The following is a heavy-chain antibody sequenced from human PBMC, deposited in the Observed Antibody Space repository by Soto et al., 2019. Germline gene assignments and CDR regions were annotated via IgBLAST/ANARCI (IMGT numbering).Heavy chain of an antibody. CDR1: GFSLSTSGVG. CDR3: AHSPSLTIFGVVINYYFDY. Sequence: QITLKESGPTLVKPTQTLTLTCTFSGFSLSTSGVGVGWIRQPPGKALEWLALIYWDDDKRYSPSLKSRLTITQDTSKNQVVLTMTNMDPVDTATYYCAHSPSLTIFGVVINYYFDYWGQGTLVTVSS. J-gene: IGHJ4*02. CDR2: IYWDDDK. D-gene: IGHD3-3*01. V-gene: IGHV2-5*02.